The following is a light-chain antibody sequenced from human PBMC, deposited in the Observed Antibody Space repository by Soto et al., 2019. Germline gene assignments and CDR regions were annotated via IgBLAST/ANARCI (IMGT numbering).Light chain of an antibody. J-gene: IGLJ2*01. V-gene: IGLV2-14*01. CDR1: SSDVGGHNY. Sequence: QSVLTQPASVSGSPGQSITTSCTGTSSDVGGHNYVSWYQQHPGKTPKFLISGVSNRPSGVSHRFSASKSGNTASLTISGVQTEEEADYYFSSYASSGAVLFGGGTKLTVL. CDR2: GVS. CDR3: SSYASSGAVL.